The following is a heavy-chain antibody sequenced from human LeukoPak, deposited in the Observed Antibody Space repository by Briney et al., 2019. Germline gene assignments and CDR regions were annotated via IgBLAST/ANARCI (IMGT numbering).Heavy chain of an antibody. Sequence: PGGPLRLSCAASGFTFSDYYMSWIRQAPGKGLEWVSYISSSGSTIYYADSVKGRFTISRDNAKNSLYLQMNSLRAEDTAVYYCARPALAYCGGDCYSLYYYYYYMDVWGKGTTVTISS. V-gene: IGHV3-11*01. CDR3: ARPALAYCGGDCYSLYYYYYYMDV. J-gene: IGHJ6*03. CDR1: GFTFSDYY. D-gene: IGHD2-21*02. CDR2: ISSSGSTI.